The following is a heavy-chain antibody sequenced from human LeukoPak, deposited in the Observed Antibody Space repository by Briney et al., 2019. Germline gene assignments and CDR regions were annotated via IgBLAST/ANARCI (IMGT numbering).Heavy chain of an antibody. D-gene: IGHD5-18*01. CDR2: VYNSGST. Sequence: KSSETLSLTCTVSGASISSYYWSWIRQPAGKGLEWIGRVYNSGSTNYNPSLKSRVTMSVDTSKNQFSLRLNSVTAADTAVYYCARDTAMSPPIWGQGTMVTVSS. CDR1: GASISSYY. CDR3: ARDTAMSPPI. J-gene: IGHJ3*02. V-gene: IGHV4-4*07.